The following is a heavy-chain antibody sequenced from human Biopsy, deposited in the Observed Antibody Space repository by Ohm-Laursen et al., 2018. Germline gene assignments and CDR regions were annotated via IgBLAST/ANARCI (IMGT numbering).Heavy chain of an antibody. CDR1: GFTFSRYW. Sequence: SLRLSCAASGFTFSRYWIHWVRHAPGKGLLTWVSHTNEDGSHTDYADSVKGRFTVSRDNSQNTLYLQMNSLRAEDTAIYYCAKGRVGNSGSLDIWGHGTMVTVSS. CDR2: TNEDGSHT. D-gene: IGHD1-1*01. J-gene: IGHJ3*02. CDR3: AKGRVGNSGSLDI. V-gene: IGHV3-74*01.